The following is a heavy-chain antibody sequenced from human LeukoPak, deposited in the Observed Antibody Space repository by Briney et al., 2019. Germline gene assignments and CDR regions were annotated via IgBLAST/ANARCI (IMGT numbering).Heavy chain of an antibody. D-gene: IGHD1-14*01. CDR1: GFTFSSYA. J-gene: IGHJ4*02. V-gene: IGHV3-21*06. CDR2: IGPTGSDR. CDR3: ATETNGRHYDY. Sequence: PGGSLRLSCAASGFTFSSYAMSWVRQAPGKGLEWVASIGPTGSDRYHADSIKGRFTISRDNANNFLYLQMNSLRAEDTAVYYCATETNGRHYDYWGQGTLRTVSS.